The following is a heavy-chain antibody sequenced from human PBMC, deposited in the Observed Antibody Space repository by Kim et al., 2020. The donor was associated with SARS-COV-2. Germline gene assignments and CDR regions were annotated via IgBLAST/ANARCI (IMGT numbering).Heavy chain of an antibody. J-gene: IGHJ5*02. V-gene: IGHV4-39*01. Sequence: SETLSLTCSVSGGSITSGSYYWAWIRQSPGKGLEWIGTINYSGNTYYNPSLKSRVTISADTSNNQFSLKLSSVTAADTAVYYCARRASPMGWWFDPWGQGTLVTVSS. CDR2: INYSGNT. CDR3: ARRASPMGWWFDP. D-gene: IGHD2-15*01. CDR1: GGSITSGSYY.